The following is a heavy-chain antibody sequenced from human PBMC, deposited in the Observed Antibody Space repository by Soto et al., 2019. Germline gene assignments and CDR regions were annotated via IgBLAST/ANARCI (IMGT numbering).Heavy chain of an antibody. CDR2: ISGSGGST. J-gene: IGHJ3*02. V-gene: IGHV3-23*01. CDR3: AKDRGDNYDILTGYYRPSDDAFDI. D-gene: IGHD3-9*01. CDR1: GFTFSSYA. Sequence: GGSLRLSCAASGFTFSSYAMSWVRQAPGKGLEWVSAISGSGGSTYYADSVKGRFTISRDNSKNTLYLQMNSLRAEDTAVYYCAKDRGDNYDILTGYYRPSDDAFDIWGQGTMVTVSS.